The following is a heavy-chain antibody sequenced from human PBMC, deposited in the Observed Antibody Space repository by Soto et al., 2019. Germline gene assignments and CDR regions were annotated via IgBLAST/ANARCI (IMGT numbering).Heavy chain of an antibody. CDR3: ARDLDGSGSYYTDY. Sequence: ASVKVSCKTSGYTFNIYGINWVRQAPGQGLEWMGWIKPHYGNTKYAQTLQDRLIMTTDTATSTAYMELRSLRSDDTAVYYCARDLDGSGSYYTDYWSQGTLVTV. V-gene: IGHV1-18*01. CDR1: GYTFNIYG. D-gene: IGHD3-10*01. J-gene: IGHJ4*02. CDR2: IKPHYGNT.